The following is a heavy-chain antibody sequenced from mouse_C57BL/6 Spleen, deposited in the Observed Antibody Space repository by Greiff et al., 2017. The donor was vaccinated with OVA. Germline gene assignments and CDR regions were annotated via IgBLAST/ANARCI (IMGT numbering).Heavy chain of an antibody. V-gene: IGHV1-52*01. CDR1: GYTFTSYW. CDR3: ARDGSSYEDYAMDY. Sequence: VQLQQPGAELVRPGSSVKLSCKASGYTFTSYWMHWVKQRPIQGLEWIGNIDPSDSETHYNQKFKDKATLTVDKSSSTAYMQLSSLTSEDSAVYYCARDGSSYEDYAMDYWGQGTSVTVSS. J-gene: IGHJ4*01. D-gene: IGHD1-1*01. CDR2: IDPSDSET.